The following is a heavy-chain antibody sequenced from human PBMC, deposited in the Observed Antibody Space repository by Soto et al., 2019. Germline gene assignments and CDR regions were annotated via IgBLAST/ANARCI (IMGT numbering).Heavy chain of an antibody. V-gene: IGHV3-30*03. CDR1: GFTFSSYG. Sequence: HPGGSLRLSCAASGFTFSSYGMHWVRQAPGKGLEWVAVISYDGSNKYYADSVKGRFTISRDNSKNTLYLQMNSLRAEDTAVYYCSTLMVYAIVDYWGQGTLVTISS. J-gene: IGHJ4*02. CDR2: ISYDGSNK. D-gene: IGHD2-8*01. CDR3: STLMVYAIVDY.